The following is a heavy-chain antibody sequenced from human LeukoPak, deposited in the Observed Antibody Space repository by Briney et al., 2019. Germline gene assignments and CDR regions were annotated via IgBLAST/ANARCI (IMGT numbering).Heavy chain of an antibody. D-gene: IGHD2-21*01. V-gene: IGHV3-23*01. J-gene: IGHJ4*02. Sequence: PGGSLRLSCAASGFTFSSYAMSWVRQAPGKGLEWVSAISGSGGSTYYADSVKGRFTISRDNSKNTLYLPMNSLRAEDTAVYYCAKFLPTHIVVANYYFDYWGQGTLVTVSS. CDR3: AKFLPTHIVVANYYFDY. CDR2: ISGSGGST. CDR1: GFTFSSYA.